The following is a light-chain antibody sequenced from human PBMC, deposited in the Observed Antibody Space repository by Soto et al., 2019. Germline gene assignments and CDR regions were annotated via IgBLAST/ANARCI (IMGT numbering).Light chain of an antibody. J-gene: IGKJ2*01. CDR3: QQRSHWPPA. V-gene: IGKV3-11*01. CDR1: QSVSSY. Sequence: EIVLTQSPATLSLSPGERATLSCRASQSVSSYLARYQQKPGQAPRLLIYDASNRATGIPARFSGSGSGTDFTLTISNLEPEDYGVYYFQQRSHWPPAFGQGTKVEIK. CDR2: DAS.